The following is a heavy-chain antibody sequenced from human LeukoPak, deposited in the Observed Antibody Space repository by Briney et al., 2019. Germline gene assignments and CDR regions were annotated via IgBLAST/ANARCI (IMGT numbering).Heavy chain of an antibody. CDR2: IYHSGST. J-gene: IGHJ5*02. Sequence: SETLSLTCTVSGGSINSSNYYWGWIRQPPGKGLEWIGSIYHSGSTYYNPSLKSRVTISVDTSKNQFSLKLSSVTAADTAVYYCARSYSNYGWFDPWGQGTLVTVSS. D-gene: IGHD4-11*01. V-gene: IGHV4-39*07. CDR3: ARSYSNYGWFDP. CDR1: GGSINSSNYY.